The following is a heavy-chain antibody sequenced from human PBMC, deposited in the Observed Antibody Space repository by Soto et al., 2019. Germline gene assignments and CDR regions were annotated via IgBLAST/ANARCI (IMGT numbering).Heavy chain of an antibody. V-gene: IGHV3-7*01. Sequence: EVQLVESGGGLVQPGGSLRLSCAASGFTFSSYWMSWVRQAPGRGLEWVANIKQDGREKYYVDSVKGRFTISRDNAKNSLSLQMNSLRVEDTAVYYCARHVGTYYAYWGQGTLVTVSS. J-gene: IGHJ4*02. CDR2: IKQDGREK. D-gene: IGHD1-26*01. CDR3: ARHVGTYYAY. CDR1: GFTFSSYW.